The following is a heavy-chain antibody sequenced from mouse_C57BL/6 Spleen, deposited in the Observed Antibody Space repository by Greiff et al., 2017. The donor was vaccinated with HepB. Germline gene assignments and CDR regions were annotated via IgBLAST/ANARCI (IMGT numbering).Heavy chain of an antibody. CDR1: GYTFTDYN. Sequence: VQLQQSGPELVKPGASVKMSCKASGYTFTDYNMHWVKQSHGKSLEWIGYINPNNGGTSYNQKFKGKATLTVNKSSSTAYMELRSLTSEDSAVYYCARSGYYGTVFDYWGQGTTLTVSS. D-gene: IGHD1-1*01. CDR2: INPNNGGT. V-gene: IGHV1-22*01. CDR3: ARSGYYGTVFDY. J-gene: IGHJ2*01.